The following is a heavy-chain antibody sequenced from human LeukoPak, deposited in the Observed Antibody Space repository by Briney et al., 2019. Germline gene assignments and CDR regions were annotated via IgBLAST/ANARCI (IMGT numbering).Heavy chain of an antibody. D-gene: IGHD6-19*01. J-gene: IGHJ6*02. CDR2: ISWNSDSI. CDR3: ARGNRDTSGFYFYYGMDV. CDR1: GFTFDDYA. Sequence: GGSLRLSCAASGFTFDDYAMHWVRQVPGKGLEWVSGISWNSDSIGYADSVKGRFTISRDNARNSLYLQMDSLRPDDTALYYCARGNRDTSGFYFYYGMDVWGPGSTVTVSS. V-gene: IGHV3-9*01.